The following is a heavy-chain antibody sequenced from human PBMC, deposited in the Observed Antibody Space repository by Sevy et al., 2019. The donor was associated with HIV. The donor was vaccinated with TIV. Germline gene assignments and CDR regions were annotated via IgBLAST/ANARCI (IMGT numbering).Heavy chain of an antibody. D-gene: IGHD6-13*01. CDR2: ISSSSSTI. CDR1: GFTFSSYS. V-gene: IGHV3-48*01. Sequence: GGSLRLSCAASGFTFSSYSMNWVRQAPGKGLEWVSYISSSSSTIYYADSVKGRFTISRDNAKNSLYLQMNSLRAEDTAVYYCARRIAAAGDWYFDLWGRGTLVTVSS. J-gene: IGHJ2*01. CDR3: ARRIAAAGDWYFDL.